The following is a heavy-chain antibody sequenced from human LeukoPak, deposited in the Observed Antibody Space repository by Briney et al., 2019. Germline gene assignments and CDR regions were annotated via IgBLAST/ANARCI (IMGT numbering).Heavy chain of an antibody. V-gene: IGHV1-46*01. D-gene: IGHD7-27*01. CDR2: INPSGGST. J-gene: IGHJ4*02. CDR1: GYTFTNYY. CDR3: ATRKLGNDY. Sequence: ASVKVSCKASGYTFTNYYMHWVRQAPGQGLEWMGIINPSGGSTNYAQKFQGRVTMTRDTSISTAYMELSRLRSDDTAVYYCATRKLGNDYWGQGTLVTVSS.